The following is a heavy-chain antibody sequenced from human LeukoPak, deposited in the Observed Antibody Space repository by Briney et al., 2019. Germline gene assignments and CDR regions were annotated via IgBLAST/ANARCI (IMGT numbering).Heavy chain of an antibody. CDR2: IYISGST. CDR3: ARDRGTWNDDGFDY. D-gene: IGHD1-1*01. V-gene: IGHV4-4*07. J-gene: IGHJ4*02. Sequence: PSETLSLTCTVSGGSISSYYWSWIRQPAGKGLEWIGRIYISGSTNYNPSLKSRVTMSVDTSKNQFSLRLSSVTAADTAVYYCARDRGTWNDDGFDYWGQGTLVTVSS. CDR1: GGSISSYY.